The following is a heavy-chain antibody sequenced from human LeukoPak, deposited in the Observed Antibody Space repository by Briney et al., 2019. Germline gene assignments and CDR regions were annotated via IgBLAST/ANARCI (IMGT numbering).Heavy chain of an antibody. CDR2: MNPNSGNT. J-gene: IGHJ6*03. V-gene: IGHV1-8*01. CDR3: ARGGYSYGLLKYYYYYMDV. Sequence: ASVKVSCKASGYTFTSYDINWVRQATGQGLEWMGWMNPNSGNTGYAQKFQGRVTMTRNTSISTAYMELSSLRSEDTAVYYCARGGYSYGLLKYYYYYMDVWGKGTTVTVSS. D-gene: IGHD5-18*01. CDR1: GYTFTSYD.